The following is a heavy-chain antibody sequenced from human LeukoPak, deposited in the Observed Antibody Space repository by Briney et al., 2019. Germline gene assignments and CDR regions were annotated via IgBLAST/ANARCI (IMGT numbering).Heavy chain of an antibody. J-gene: IGHJ6*03. CDR3: ARGIAARPHSYYYYYYMDV. D-gene: IGHD6-6*01. Sequence: GASVKVSCKACGYTFTCYYMQWVRQAPGQGLEWMGWINPNSGSTNYAQKFQGRVTMTRDTSISTAYMELSRLRSDDTAVYYCARGIAARPHSYYYYYYMDVWGKGTTVTVSS. CDR1: GYTFTCYY. V-gene: IGHV1-2*02. CDR2: INPNSGST.